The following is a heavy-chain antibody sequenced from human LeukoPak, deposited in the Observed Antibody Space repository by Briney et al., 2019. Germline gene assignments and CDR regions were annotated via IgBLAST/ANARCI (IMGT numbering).Heavy chain of an antibody. J-gene: IGHJ4*02. CDR3: AKEAIPHLNSDSWVEY. Sequence: GGSLRLSCAASGITLNRYAMSWARQAPGKGLEWVSGISGSGDKTYYADSVKGRFTISRDNSKNTLYLQMNSLRAEDTAVYYRAKEAIPHLNSDSWVEYWGQGTMVTVSS. V-gene: IGHV3-23*01. D-gene: IGHD1-1*01. CDR1: GITLNRYA. CDR2: ISGSGDKT.